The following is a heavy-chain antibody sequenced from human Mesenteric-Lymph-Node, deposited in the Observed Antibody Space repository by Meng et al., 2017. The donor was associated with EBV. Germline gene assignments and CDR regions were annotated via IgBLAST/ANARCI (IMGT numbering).Heavy chain of an antibody. Sequence: QVQLQESGSGLVRPSQTLSLTCAVSGGSIISGGYSWSWIRQAPGKGLEWIGFIYHSGTTYLNPSLRSRVNLSVDTSKNQFSLNLRSVSAADTAIYYCARSAGGDYFDYWGQGTLVTVSS. CDR3: ARSAGGDYFDY. V-gene: IGHV4-30-2*01. CDR2: IYHSGTT. CDR1: GGSIISGGYS. D-gene: IGHD1-26*01. J-gene: IGHJ4*02.